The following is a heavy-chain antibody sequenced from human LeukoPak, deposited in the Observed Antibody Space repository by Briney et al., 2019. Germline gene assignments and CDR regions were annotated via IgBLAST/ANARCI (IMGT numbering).Heavy chain of an antibody. D-gene: IGHD6-13*01. CDR1: GGTFSSYT. CDR2: IIPILGIA. CDR3: ARDRGSRSISFDY. J-gene: IGHJ4*02. V-gene: IGHV1-69*04. Sequence: SVKVSCKASGGTFSSYTISWVRQAPGQGHEWMGRIIPILGIANYAQKFQGRVTITADKSTSTAYMELSSLRSEDTAVYYCARDRGSRSISFDYWGQGTLVTVSS.